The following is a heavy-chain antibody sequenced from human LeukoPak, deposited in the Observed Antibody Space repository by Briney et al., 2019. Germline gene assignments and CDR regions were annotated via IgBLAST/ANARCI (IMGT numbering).Heavy chain of an antibody. CDR1: GFTFSNFD. J-gene: IGHJ4*02. CDR2: IYTTGAGT. V-gene: IGHV3-21*01. Sequence: PGGSLRLSCVASGFTFSNFDMSWVRQAPGTGLEWVSVIYTTGAGTYYADSVKGRFTISRDNAKNSLYLQMNSLRAEDTAVYYCAREPVGSGGTYDYWGQGTLVTVSS. CDR3: AREPVGSGGTYDY. D-gene: IGHD3-10*01.